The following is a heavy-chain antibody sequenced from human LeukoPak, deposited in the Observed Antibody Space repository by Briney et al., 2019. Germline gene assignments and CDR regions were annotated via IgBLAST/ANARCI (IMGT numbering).Heavy chain of an antibody. CDR2: IYYSWRT. CDR3: ARVGNGYCSGGSCFATANPIDY. J-gene: IGHJ4*02. CDR1: GGSISSGGYY. V-gene: IGHV4-31*03. D-gene: IGHD2-15*01. Sequence: SQTLSLTCTVSGGSISSGGYYWSWIRQHPGKGLEWIGYIYYSWRTYYNPSLKSRVTISVDTSKNQFSLKLSSVTAADTAVYYCARVGNGYCSGGSCFATANPIDYWGQGTLVPVSS.